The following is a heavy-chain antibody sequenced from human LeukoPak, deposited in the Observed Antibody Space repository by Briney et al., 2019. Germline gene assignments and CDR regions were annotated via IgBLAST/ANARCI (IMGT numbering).Heavy chain of an antibody. D-gene: IGHD3-10*01. Sequence: GESLKISCKGSGYSFTSYWIGWVRQMPGKGLEWMGIIYPGDSDTRYSPSFQGQVTISADKSISTAYLQWSSLKASDTAMYYCASWLYGSGSYYKDAFDIWGQGTMVTVSS. CDR2: IYPGDSDT. CDR3: ASWLYGSGSYYKDAFDI. J-gene: IGHJ3*02. V-gene: IGHV5-51*01. CDR1: GYSFTSYW.